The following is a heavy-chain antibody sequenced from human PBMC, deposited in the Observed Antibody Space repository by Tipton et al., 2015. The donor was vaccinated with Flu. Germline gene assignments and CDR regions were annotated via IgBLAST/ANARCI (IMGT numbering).Heavy chain of an antibody. J-gene: IGHJ3*02. V-gene: IGHV3-23*01. D-gene: IGHD2-21*01. CDR1: GFTFSSYA. CDR2: ISGSGGST. CDR3: ANTLLPVSILWPKDDAFDI. Sequence: SLRLSCAASGFTFSSYAMSWVRQAPGKGLEWVSAISGSGGSTYYADSVKGRFTISRDNSKNTLYLQMNSLRAEDTAVYYCANTLLPVSILWPKDDAFDIWGQGTMVPVSS.